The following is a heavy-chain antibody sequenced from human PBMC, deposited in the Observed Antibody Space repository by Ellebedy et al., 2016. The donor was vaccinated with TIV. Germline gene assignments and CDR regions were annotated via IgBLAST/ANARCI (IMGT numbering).Heavy chain of an antibody. CDR2: DGRNK. J-gene: IGHJ4*02. D-gene: IGHD1-26*01. CDR3: ARGGAGFDSMNRELSFDS. V-gene: IGHV3-30*04. Sequence: GGSLRLXXAASGFTFSIYAMHWVRQAPGKGLEWVAIDGRNKFYADSVKGRFTISRDDAENSLYLQMNSLRDEDTAVYYCARGGAGFDSMNRELSFDSWGQGTLVTVSS. CDR1: GFTFSIYA.